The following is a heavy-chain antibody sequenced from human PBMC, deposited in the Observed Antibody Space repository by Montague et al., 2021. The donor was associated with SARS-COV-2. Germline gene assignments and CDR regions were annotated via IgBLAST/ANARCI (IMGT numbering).Heavy chain of an antibody. CDR1: GFSLSTSGMC. J-gene: IGHJ4*02. CDR3: ARIDSSSWPNFDY. Sequence: TLSLTCTFSGFSLSTSGMCVSWIRQPPGKALEWLALIDWDDDKYYSTSLKTRLTISKDTSKNQVVLTMTNMDPGDTATYYCARIDSSSWPNFDYWGQGTLVTVSS. V-gene: IGHV2-70*01. D-gene: IGHD6-13*01. CDR2: IDWDDDK.